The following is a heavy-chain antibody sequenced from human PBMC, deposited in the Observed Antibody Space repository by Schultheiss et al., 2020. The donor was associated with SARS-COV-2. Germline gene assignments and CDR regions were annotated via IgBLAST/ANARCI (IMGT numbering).Heavy chain of an antibody. CDR1: GFTVSSNY. J-gene: IGHJ6*02. D-gene: IGHD4-23*01. Sequence: GESLKISCAASGFTVSSNYMSWVRQAPGKGLEWVAVIWYDGSNKYYADSVKGRFTISRDNSKNTLYLQMNSLRAEDAAVYYCARDPGTVGYYGMDVWGQGTTVTVSS. V-gene: IGHV3-33*08. CDR3: ARDPGTVGYYGMDV. CDR2: IWYDGSNK.